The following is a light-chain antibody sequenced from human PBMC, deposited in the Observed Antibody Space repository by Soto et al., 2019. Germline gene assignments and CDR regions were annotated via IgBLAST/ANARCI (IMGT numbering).Light chain of an antibody. J-gene: IGKJ1*01. CDR2: DAS. V-gene: IGKV1-5*01. Sequence: DIQMSQSPSTLSASVGDRFTITCRASQDINNCLNWYHQKPGKAPKLLIYDASSLESGVPSRFSGSGSGTEFTLTISSLQPDDFATYYCQQYNSYSRTFGQGTKVDIK. CDR3: QQYNSYSRT. CDR1: QDINNC.